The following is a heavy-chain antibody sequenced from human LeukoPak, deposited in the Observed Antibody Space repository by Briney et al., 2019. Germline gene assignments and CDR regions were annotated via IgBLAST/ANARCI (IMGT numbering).Heavy chain of an antibody. V-gene: IGHV3-21*01. Sequence: GGSLRLSCAASGFTFSSYSMNWVRQAPGKGLEWVSSISSSSSYIYYADSVKGRFTISRDNAKNSLYPQMNSLRAEDTAVYYCARDSPTRFAYWGQGTLVTVSS. J-gene: IGHJ4*02. D-gene: IGHD1-26*01. CDR2: ISSSSSYI. CDR3: ARDSPTRFAY. CDR1: GFTFSSYS.